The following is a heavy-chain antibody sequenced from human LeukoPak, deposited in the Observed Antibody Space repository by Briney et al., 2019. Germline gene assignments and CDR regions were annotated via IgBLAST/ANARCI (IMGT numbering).Heavy chain of an antibody. V-gene: IGHV4-39*07. J-gene: IGHJ6*02. CDR3: ARLGPHSYGDYYGMDV. Sequence: SETLSLTCTVSGGSISSGGYYWSWIRQPPGKGLEWIGEINHSGSTNYNPSLKSRVTISVDTSKNQFSLNLSSVTAADTAVYYCARLGPHSYGDYYGMDVWGQGTTVTVSS. CDR1: GGSISSGGYY. CDR2: INHSGST. D-gene: IGHD5-18*01.